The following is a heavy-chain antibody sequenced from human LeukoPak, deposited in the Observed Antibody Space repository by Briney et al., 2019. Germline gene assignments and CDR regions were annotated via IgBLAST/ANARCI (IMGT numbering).Heavy chain of an antibody. J-gene: IGHJ5*02. Sequence: GGSREISCKCSDYNFTSYWLGWARQMPGKGLEWMGIIFPGDSDTRYSPSFQGQVTISADKSISTAYLKWSSLKASDTAMYYCAGRVGFGSGFNWFDPWGQGTLVTVAS. CDR3: AGRVGFGSGFNWFDP. V-gene: IGHV5-51*01. CDR2: IFPGDSDT. CDR1: DYNFTSYW. D-gene: IGHD3-10*01.